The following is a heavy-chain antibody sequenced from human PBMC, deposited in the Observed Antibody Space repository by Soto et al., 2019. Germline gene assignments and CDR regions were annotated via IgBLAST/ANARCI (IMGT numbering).Heavy chain of an antibody. Sequence: PGGSLGLSCAASGFAFSSYNMNWVRQAPGKGLEWVSSISTTSSYIYYADSLKGRFTISRDNAKNSLYLQMNSLRAEDTAVYYCARDGPYSISTSAPDYDYWGQGTLVTV. CDR1: GFAFSSYN. CDR3: ARDGPYSISTSAPDYDY. J-gene: IGHJ4*02. V-gene: IGHV3-21*01. CDR2: ISTTSSYI. D-gene: IGHD2-21*01.